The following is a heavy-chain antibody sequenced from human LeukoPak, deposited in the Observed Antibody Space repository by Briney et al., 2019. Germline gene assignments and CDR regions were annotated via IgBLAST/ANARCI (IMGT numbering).Heavy chain of an antibody. Sequence: SETLSLTCTVSGGSISSYYWSWIRQPPGKGLEWIGYIYYSGSTNYNPSLKSRVTISVDTSKNQFSLKLSSVTAADTAVYYCASYQTDCTSGVGANWFDPWGQGTLVTVSS. V-gene: IGHV4-59*01. CDR3: ASYQTDCTSGVGANWFDP. CDR1: GGSISSYY. D-gene: IGHD2-8*01. J-gene: IGHJ5*02. CDR2: IYYSGST.